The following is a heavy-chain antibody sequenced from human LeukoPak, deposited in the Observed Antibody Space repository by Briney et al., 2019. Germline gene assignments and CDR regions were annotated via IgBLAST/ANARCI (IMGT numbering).Heavy chain of an antibody. CDR1: GFTFNKYW. J-gene: IGHJ4*02. CDR3: ARGYYYSETYYLYFFDY. Sequence: GGSLRLYCAASGFTFNKYWLSWVRQAPGKGLEWVANINQDDSQIYYLESVEGRFTITRDNAKNSLHLQMNSLRVEDTAVYYCARGYYYSETYYLYFFDYWGQGTLVTVSS. V-gene: IGHV3-7*01. CDR2: INQDDSQI. D-gene: IGHD3-10*01.